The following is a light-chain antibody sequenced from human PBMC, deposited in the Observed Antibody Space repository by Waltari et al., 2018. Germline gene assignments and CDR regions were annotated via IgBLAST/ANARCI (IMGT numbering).Light chain of an antibody. Sequence: DVQMTQSPATLSASVGDRVTITCRASQSITDWLAWYQQKPGKAPKPLIYKASTLESGVPSRFIGTRSGTEFTLTISNLQPDDFATYYCQQYTIYPLTFGGGTKVSI. J-gene: IGKJ4*01. V-gene: IGKV1-5*03. CDR2: KAS. CDR1: QSITDW. CDR3: QQYTIYPLT.